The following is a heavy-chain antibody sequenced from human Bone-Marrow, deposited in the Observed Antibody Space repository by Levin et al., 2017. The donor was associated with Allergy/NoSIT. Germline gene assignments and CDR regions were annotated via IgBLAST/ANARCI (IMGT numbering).Heavy chain of an antibody. D-gene: IGHD3-22*01. Sequence: RSGGSLRLSCGSSGFSFSDCYMSWIRQAPGKGLEWVSYISSSGSTTYFADSVKGRFAISRDNAKNSLYLQMNSLRAEDTAVYYCARDLDSSGFSPAVGFDYWGRGTLVTVSS. CDR2: ISSSGSTT. J-gene: IGHJ4*02. CDR1: GFSFSDCY. CDR3: ARDLDSSGFSPAVGFDY. V-gene: IGHV3-11*01.